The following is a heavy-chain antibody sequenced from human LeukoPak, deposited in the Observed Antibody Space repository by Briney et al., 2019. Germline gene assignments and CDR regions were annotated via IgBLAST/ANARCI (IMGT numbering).Heavy chain of an antibody. CDR2: ISSTGGTI. D-gene: IGHD3-10*01. CDR3: AKDGDYYYGSGSYTPLDAFDI. J-gene: IGHJ3*02. CDR1: GFTLRNYL. V-gene: IGHV3-23*01. Sequence: GGSLRLSCAASGFTLRNYLMNWVRQAPGKGLEWVSFISSTGGTIYYADSVKGRFTISRDNSKNTLYLQMNSLRAEDTAVYYCAKDGDYYYGSGSYTPLDAFDIWGQGTMVTVSS.